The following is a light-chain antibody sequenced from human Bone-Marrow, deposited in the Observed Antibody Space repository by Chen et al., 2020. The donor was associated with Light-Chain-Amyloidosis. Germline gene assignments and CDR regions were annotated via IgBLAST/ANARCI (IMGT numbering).Light chain of an antibody. CDR3: QSYQGSSQGV. Sequence: NFMLTQPHPASEYPGKTVIISCTRSSGSIATNYVQWYQQRPGSSPTTVIYEDDQRPSGVPDRFSGSIDRSSNSASLTISGLKTEDEADYYCQSYQGSSQGVFGGGTKLTVL. J-gene: IGLJ3*02. CDR1: SGSIATNY. V-gene: IGLV6-57*01. CDR2: EDD.